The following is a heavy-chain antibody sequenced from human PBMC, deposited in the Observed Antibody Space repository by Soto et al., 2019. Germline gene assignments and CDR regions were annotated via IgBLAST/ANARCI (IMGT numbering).Heavy chain of an antibody. D-gene: IGHD6-13*01. CDR1: GYSFTSYW. J-gene: IGHJ6*02. CDR3: IAAAGTSPYYYYGMDV. Sequence: PGESLKISCKGPGYSFTSYWIGWVRQMPGKGLEWMGIIYPGDSDTRYSPSFQGQVTISADKSISTAYLQWSSLKASDTAMYYCIAAAGTSPYYYYGMDVWGQGTTVTVSS. CDR2: IYPGDSDT. V-gene: IGHV5-51*01.